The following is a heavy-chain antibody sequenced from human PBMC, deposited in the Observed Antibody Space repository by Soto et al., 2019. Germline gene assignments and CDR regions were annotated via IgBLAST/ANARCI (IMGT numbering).Heavy chain of an antibody. Sequence: QEQLVQSGAEVKKSGSSVKVSCKDTGGLFSSYAVSWVRQAPGQGLEWMGGIIPVFDTVYYAQKFQGRVTNTADEATNTAYMELSSLRSEDKAMYYCARGGSGYVWFNEFWGQGTLVTVSS. CDR1: GGLFSSYA. CDR2: IIPVFDTV. CDR3: ARGGSGYVWFNEF. V-gene: IGHV1-69*01. D-gene: IGHD3-22*01. J-gene: IGHJ4*02.